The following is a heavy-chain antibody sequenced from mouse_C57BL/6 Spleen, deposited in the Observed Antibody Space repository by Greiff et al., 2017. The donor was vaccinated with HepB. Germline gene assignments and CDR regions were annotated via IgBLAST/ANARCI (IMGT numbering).Heavy chain of an antibody. CDR3: AREGGTVVAPFAY. CDR2: IYPGDGDT. D-gene: IGHD1-1*01. J-gene: IGHJ3*01. V-gene: IGHV1-80*01. Sequence: QVQLQQSGAELVKPGASVKISCKASGYAFSSYWMNWVKQRPGKGLEWIGQIYPGDGDTNYNGKFKGKATLTADKSSSTAYMQLSSLTSEDSAVYFCAREGGTVVAPFAYWGQGTLVTVSA. CDR1: GYAFSSYW.